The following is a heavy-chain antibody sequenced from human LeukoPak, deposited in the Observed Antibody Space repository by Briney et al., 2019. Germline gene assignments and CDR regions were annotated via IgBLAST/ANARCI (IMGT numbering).Heavy chain of an antibody. Sequence: SETLSLTCVVSGGSISSYYWTWIRQPPGKGLEWIGYIYYSGTTNYSPSLKSRVTISVDTSKNQFSLKLSSVTSADTAVYYCARRRAWFDPWGQGTLVTVSS. J-gene: IGHJ5*02. CDR2: IYYSGTT. CDR3: ARRRAWFDP. V-gene: IGHV4-59*01. CDR1: GGSISSYY.